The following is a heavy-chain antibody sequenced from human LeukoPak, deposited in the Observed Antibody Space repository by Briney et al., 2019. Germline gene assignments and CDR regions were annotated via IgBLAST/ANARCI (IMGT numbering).Heavy chain of an antibody. V-gene: IGHV3-7*03. CDR3: VKDSLLWSAVTTGWWFGP. J-gene: IGHJ5*02. CDR1: GFTCSAYW. Sequence: GGSLRLSCAASGFTCSAYWMSWVRQAPGKGWEWVANIRQDGSETYYAVSAKGRFTISRANAKNSLYLQRNSLRAEDTALYYCVKDSLLWSAVTTGWWFGPWGQGTLVTVSS. D-gene: IGHD4-17*01. CDR2: IRQDGSET.